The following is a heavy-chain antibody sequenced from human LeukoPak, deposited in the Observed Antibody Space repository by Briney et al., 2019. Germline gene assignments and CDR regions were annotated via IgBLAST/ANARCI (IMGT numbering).Heavy chain of an antibody. J-gene: IGHJ4*02. Sequence: PSVTLSLTCTVSGGSVSSGSYYWSWIRQPPGKGLEWIGYIYYSGSTNYNPSLKSRVTISVDTSKNQFSLKLSSVTAADTAVYYCARTQEMATAYFDYWGQGTLVTVSS. D-gene: IGHD5-24*01. CDR2: IYYSGST. V-gene: IGHV4-61*01. CDR1: GGSVSSGSYY. CDR3: ARTQEMATAYFDY.